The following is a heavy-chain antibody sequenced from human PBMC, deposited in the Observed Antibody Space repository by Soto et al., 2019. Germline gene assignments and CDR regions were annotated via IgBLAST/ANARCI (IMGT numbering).Heavy chain of an antibody. Sequence: SVKVSCKASGGTFSSYAISWVRQAPGQGLEWMGGIIPIFGTANYAQKFQGRVTITADKSTSTAYMELSSLRSEDTAVYYCVSYCSGGSCYHKAFDIWGQGTMVTVSS. CDR3: VSYCSGGSCYHKAFDI. J-gene: IGHJ3*02. CDR1: GGTFSSYA. V-gene: IGHV1-69*06. CDR2: IIPIFGTA. D-gene: IGHD2-15*01.